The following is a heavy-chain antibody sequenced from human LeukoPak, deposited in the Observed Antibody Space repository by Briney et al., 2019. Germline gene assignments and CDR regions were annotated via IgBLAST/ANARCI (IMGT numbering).Heavy chain of an antibody. CDR3: VRDGSGYDY. CDR2: INQGGSEK. J-gene: IGHJ4*02. CDR1: RFTFSNYW. Sequence: GGSLRLSCAASRFTFSNYWMCWVRQPPGKGLEWVANINQGGSEKYYLNSVKGRFTISRDNAKNSLYLQMNGLRADDTAIYYCVRDGSGYDYWGQGTLVTVSS. D-gene: IGHD6-19*01. V-gene: IGHV3-7*05.